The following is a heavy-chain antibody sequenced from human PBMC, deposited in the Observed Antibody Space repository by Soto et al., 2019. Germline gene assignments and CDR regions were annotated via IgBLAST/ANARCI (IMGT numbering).Heavy chain of an antibody. Sequence: QAQLVQSGAEVKKPGASVKVSCKASGYSFTDFAMHWVRLASGQRLEWMGWINADKGDTKYSPKFQGRVTITRDTSATTVYMELRSLRSEDTAVYYCARGPLSGVATIWDYANWFDPWGQGRLVTGST. D-gene: IGHD5-12*01. CDR1: GYSFTDFA. CDR3: ARGPLSGVATIWDYANWFDP. CDR2: INADKGDT. V-gene: IGHV1-3*01. J-gene: IGHJ5*02.